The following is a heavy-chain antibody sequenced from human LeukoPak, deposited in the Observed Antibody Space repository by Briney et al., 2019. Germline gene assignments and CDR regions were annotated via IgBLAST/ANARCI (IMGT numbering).Heavy chain of an antibody. V-gene: IGHV3-23*01. D-gene: IGHD2-2*02. Sequence: QAGGSLRLSCAASGFTFSSYAMSWVRQAPGKGLEWVSAISGSGGSTYYADSVKGRFTISRDNSKNTLYLQMNSLRAEDTAVYYCAKAVGYCSSTSCYTPGTFDYWGQGTLVTVSS. CDR3: AKAVGYCSSTSCYTPGTFDY. CDR2: ISGSGGST. J-gene: IGHJ4*02. CDR1: GFTFSSYA.